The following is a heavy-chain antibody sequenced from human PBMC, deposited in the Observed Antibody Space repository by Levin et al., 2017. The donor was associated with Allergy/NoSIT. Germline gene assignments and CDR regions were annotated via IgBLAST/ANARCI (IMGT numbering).Heavy chain of an antibody. D-gene: IGHD1-26*01. CDR3: AKDKSGSYSEGTLDY. CDR2: ISYDGSNK. CDR1: GFTFKNYA. J-gene: IGHJ4*02. Sequence: GGSLRLSCAASGFTFKNYAIHWVRQAPGKGLEWVAVISYDGSNKYYSDSVKGRFTISRDNSKNTLYLQMNSLTAEDTAVYYCAKDKSGSYSEGTLDYWGQGTLVTVSS. V-gene: IGHV3-30-3*01.